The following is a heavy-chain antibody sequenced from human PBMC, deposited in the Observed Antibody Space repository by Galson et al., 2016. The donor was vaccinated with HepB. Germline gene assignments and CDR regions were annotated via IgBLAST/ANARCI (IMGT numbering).Heavy chain of an antibody. CDR1: GGTFSNYA. J-gene: IGHJ5*02. D-gene: IGHD2-2*01. CDR2: IIPIFGTV. V-gene: IGHV1-69*01. Sequence: SCKASGGTFSNYAITWVRQAPGQGLEWMGGIIPIFGTVRYAQKFQGRVTITADESTSTAYMELSSLRSEDTAVYFCARGNRYCTSTDCSSPGTLWSDPWGQGTLVTVSS. CDR3: ARGNRYCTSTDCSSPGTLWSDP.